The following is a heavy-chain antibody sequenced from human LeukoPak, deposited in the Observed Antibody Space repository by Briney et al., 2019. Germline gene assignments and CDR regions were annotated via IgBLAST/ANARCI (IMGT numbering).Heavy chain of an antibody. J-gene: IGHJ4*02. D-gene: IGHD6-13*01. CDR1: GDSVSSKSAA. Sequence: SQTLSLTCAISGDSVSSKSAAWNWVRQSPSRGLEWLGRTYYRSKWSNDYAVSVKSRITVNPDTSKNQFSLQLNSVTAADTAVYYCARQIQQQLARFDYWGQGTLVTVSS. CDR2: TYYRSKWSN. V-gene: IGHV6-1*01. CDR3: ARQIQQQLARFDY.